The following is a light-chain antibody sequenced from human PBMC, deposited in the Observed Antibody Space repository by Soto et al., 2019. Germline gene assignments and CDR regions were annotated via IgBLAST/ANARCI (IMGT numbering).Light chain of an antibody. CDR1: QSVSSY. V-gene: IGKV3-20*01. Sequence: EIVLTQSPATLSLSPGESATLSCRASQSVSSYLAWYQQKPGQAPRIIIYDESNRATGIPARLSGSGSGTDLNLTISRLEPEDFAVYYCQKYGSSPRTFGQGTKVDIK. CDR2: DES. J-gene: IGKJ1*01. CDR3: QKYGSSPRT.